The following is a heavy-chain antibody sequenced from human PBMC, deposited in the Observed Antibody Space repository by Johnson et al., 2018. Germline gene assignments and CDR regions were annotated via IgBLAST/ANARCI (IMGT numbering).Heavy chain of an antibody. CDR1: GLTFSDYG. D-gene: IGHD3-10*01. CDR3: AKMCIGDFCNTFDI. J-gene: IGHJ3*02. Sequence: VQLVESGGGLVKPGGSLRLSCAASGLTFSDYGMSWVRQAPGKGLEWVSEISSRGDSTYYADSVKGRFTISRDNSKNTLYLQMNSLRAEDTAIYYCAKMCIGDFCNTFDIWGQGTMVTVSS. V-gene: IGHV3-23*04. CDR2: ISSRGDST.